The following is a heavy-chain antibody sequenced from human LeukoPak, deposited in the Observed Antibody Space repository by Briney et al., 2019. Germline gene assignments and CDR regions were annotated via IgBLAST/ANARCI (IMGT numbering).Heavy chain of an antibody. CDR1: GGSISSGGYY. D-gene: IGHD3-9*01. Sequence: SETLSLTCTVSGGSISSGGYYWSWIRQHLGKGLEWIGYIYYSGSTYYNPSLKSRVTISVDTSKNQFSLKLSSVTAADTAVYYCARDLYDIGLDYWGQGTLVTVSS. CDR3: ARDLYDIGLDY. J-gene: IGHJ4*02. V-gene: IGHV4-31*03. CDR2: IYYSGST.